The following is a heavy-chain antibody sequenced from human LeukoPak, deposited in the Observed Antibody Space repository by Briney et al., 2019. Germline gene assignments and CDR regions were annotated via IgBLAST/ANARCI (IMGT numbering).Heavy chain of an antibody. CDR1: EFTFSSYS. V-gene: IGHV3-23*01. CDR3: SKNANSSSWYQDY. Sequence: GGSLRLSCVASEFTFSSYSMTWVRQGPERGLEGVSAISSSGASTYYADSVKGRFTISRDNSKNTLYLQMNSLTAEDTAVYYVSKNANSSSWYQDYWGQGTLVTVSS. J-gene: IGHJ4*02. D-gene: IGHD6-13*01. CDR2: ISSSGAST.